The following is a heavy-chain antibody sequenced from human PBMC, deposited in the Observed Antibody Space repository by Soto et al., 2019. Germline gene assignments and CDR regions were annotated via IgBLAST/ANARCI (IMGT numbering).Heavy chain of an antibody. V-gene: IGHV3-53*01. J-gene: IGHJ6*02. Sequence: LRLSCAASGFTVSSNYMSCVRQAPGKGLEWVSVIYSGGSTYYADSVKGRFTISRDNSKNTLYLQMNSLRAEDTAVYYCARDLYYYGMDVWGQGTTVTVSS. CDR3: ARDLYYYGMDV. CDR2: IYSGGST. CDR1: GFTVSSNY.